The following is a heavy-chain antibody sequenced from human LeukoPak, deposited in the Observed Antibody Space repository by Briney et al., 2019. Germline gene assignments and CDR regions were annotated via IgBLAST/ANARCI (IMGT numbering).Heavy chain of an antibody. V-gene: IGHV1-2*02. D-gene: IGHD2-21*02. CDR2: INPNSGGT. CDR3: ARDHQAYCGGDRYSPFDY. CDR1: GYTFTGYY. J-gene: IGHJ4*02. Sequence: ASVKVSCKASGYTFTGYYIHWVRQAPGQGLEWMGWINPNSGGTTYAQKFQGRVTMTRDTSISTVYIELTRLRSDDTAVYYCARDHQAYCGGDRYSPFDYWGQGTLVTVSS.